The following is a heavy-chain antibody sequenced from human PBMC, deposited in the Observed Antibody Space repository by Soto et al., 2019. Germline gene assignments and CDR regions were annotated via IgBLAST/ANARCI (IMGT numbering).Heavy chain of an antibody. CDR2: IYSGGST. D-gene: IGHD6-13*01. CDR3: ARDQCTSWSVNYCGTDV. CDR1: GFTVISNY. V-gene: IGHV3-53*01. Sequence: GGSLRVSCAASGFTVISNYMNWVRQAPGKGLEWVSVIYSGGSTYYADSVKGRFTISRDNSKNTLYLQMNSLRVEDTAVYYCARDQCTSWSVNYCGTDVWGQGTTVTVSS. J-gene: IGHJ6*02.